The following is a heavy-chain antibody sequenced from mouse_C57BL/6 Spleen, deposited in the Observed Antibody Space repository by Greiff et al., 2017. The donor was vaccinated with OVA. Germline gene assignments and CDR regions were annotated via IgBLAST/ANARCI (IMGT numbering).Heavy chain of an antibody. J-gene: IGHJ4*01. CDR2: ISSGGSYT. CDR3: ARDDYA. D-gene: IGHD2-4*01. CDR1: GFTFSSYG. V-gene: IGHV5-6*01. Sequence: DVQLVESGGDLVKPGGSLKLSCAASGFTFSSYGMSWVRQTPDKRLEWVATISSGGSYTYYPDSVKGRFTISRDNAKNTLYLQMSSLKSEDTAMYYCARDDYAWGQGTSVTVSS.